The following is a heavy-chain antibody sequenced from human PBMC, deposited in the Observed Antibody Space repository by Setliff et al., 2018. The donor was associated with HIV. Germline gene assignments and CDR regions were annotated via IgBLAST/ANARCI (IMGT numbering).Heavy chain of an antibody. V-gene: IGHV3-48*03. Sequence: GGSLRLSCAASGFTFSNYDMNWVRQAPGRGLEWISHISSSTGRAIYYADSVKGRFTISRDDPKNSLYLQMNSLRAEDTAVYFCARDPASPYFDYWGQGTLVTVSS. CDR2: ISSSTGRAI. D-gene: IGHD6-6*01. CDR3: ARDPASPYFDY. J-gene: IGHJ4*02. CDR1: GFTFSNYD.